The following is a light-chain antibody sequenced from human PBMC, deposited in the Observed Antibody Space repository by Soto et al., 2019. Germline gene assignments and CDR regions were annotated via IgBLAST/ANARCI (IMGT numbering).Light chain of an antibody. CDR1: SSDVGGCSY. J-gene: IGLJ1*01. V-gene: IGLV2-14*01. CDR2: DVS. CDR3: ASYTTSSNHV. Sequence: QSVLTQPASVSGSPGQSIAISCTGTSSDVGGCSYVSCYQQQPAKAPILVISDVSNRPSGVSDRFSGSKSDNTASLTSSGLQTEDQARYYCASYTTSSNHVFGTRTKLTVL.